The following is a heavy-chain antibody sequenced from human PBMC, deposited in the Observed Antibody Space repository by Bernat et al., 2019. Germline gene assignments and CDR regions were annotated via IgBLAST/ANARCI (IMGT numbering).Heavy chain of an antibody. Sequence: QVQLQQWGAGLLKPSETLSLTCAVYGGSFSGYYWSWFRQPPGKWLEWIWEINHSGSTNYNPSLKSRVTISVDTSKNQFSLMLSAMTAADTAVYYCARLIEGATSPSPGMEGWGQGSTVTVSS. CDR3: ARLIEGATSPSPGMEG. D-gene: IGHD1-26*01. V-gene: IGHV4-34*01. CDR1: GGSFSGYY. J-gene: IGHJ6*02. CDR2: INHSGST.